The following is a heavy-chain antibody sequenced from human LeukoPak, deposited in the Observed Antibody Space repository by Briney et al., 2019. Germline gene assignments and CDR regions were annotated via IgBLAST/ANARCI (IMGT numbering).Heavy chain of an antibody. V-gene: IGHV4-34*01. Sequence: PSETLSLTCAVYGGSFSGYYWSWIRRPPGKGLEWIGEINHSGSTNYNPSLKSRVTISVDTSKNQFSLKLSSVTAADTAVYYCARLDLKYYFDYWGQGTLVTVSS. J-gene: IGHJ4*02. CDR3: ARLDLKYYFDY. CDR2: INHSGST. CDR1: GGSFSGYY.